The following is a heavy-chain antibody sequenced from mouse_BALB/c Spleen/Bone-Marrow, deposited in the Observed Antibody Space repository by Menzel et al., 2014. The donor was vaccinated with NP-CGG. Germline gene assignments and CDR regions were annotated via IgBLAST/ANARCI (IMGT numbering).Heavy chain of an antibody. Sequence: QVQLKQSGAELVRPGASVKISCEGSGYTFTDYAMHWVKQSHAKSLEWIGVISTYYGDASYNQKFKGKATMTVDKSSSTAYMELARLTSEDSAIYYCARDAMDYWGQGTSVTVSS. CDR3: ARDAMDY. V-gene: IGHV1S137*01. CDR2: ISTYYGDA. J-gene: IGHJ4*01. CDR1: GYTFTDYA.